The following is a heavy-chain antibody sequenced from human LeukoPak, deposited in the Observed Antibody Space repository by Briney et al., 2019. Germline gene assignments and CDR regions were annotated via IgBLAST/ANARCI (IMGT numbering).Heavy chain of an antibody. CDR1: GFTFSSYA. D-gene: IGHD3-22*01. V-gene: IGHV3-23*01. J-gene: IGHJ4*02. CDR3: AKSVDYYDSSGSDY. CDR2: ISGSGGST. Sequence: GGSLRLSCAASGFTFSSYAMSWVRQAPGKELEWVSAISGSGGSTYYADSVKGRCTISRDNSKNTLYLQMNSLRAEDTAVYYCAKSVDYYDSSGSDYWGQGTLVTVSS.